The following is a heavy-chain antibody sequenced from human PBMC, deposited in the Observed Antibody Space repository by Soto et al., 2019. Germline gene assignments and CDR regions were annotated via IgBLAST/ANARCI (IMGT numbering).Heavy chain of an antibody. Sequence: VSAKVSCKASGYTFTSYGLSCVRQAPGQGLEWMGWISAYNGNTNYAQKLQGRVTMTTDTSTSTAYMELRSLRSDDTAVYYCARFGYGDYYFDYWGQGTLVTVSS. D-gene: IGHD4-17*01. V-gene: IGHV1-18*01. J-gene: IGHJ4*02. CDR3: ARFGYGDYYFDY. CDR1: GYTFTSYG. CDR2: ISAYNGNT.